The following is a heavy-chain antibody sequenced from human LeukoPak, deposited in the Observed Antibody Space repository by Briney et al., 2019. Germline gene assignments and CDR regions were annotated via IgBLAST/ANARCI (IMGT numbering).Heavy chain of an antibody. V-gene: IGHV1-2*02. CDR3: ARDGSVAGFDY. CDR1: GYIFTAHY. D-gene: IGHD6-19*01. J-gene: IGHJ4*02. Sequence: ASVKVSCKASGYIFTAHYMHWVRQAPGQGLEWMGWINPNSGGTNYAQKFQGRVTMTRDTSISTAYMELSRLRSDDTAVYYCARDGSVAGFDYWGQGTLVTVSS. CDR2: INPNSGGT.